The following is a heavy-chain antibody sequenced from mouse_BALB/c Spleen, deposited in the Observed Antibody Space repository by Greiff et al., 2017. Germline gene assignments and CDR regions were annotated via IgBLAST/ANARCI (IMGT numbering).Heavy chain of an antibody. V-gene: IGHV5-9-4*01. CDR3: ASYDYDEGFAY. Sequence: EVQLVESGGGLVKPGGSLKLSCAASGFTFSSYAMSWVRQSPEKRLEWVAEISSGGSYTYYPDTVTGRFTISRDNAKNTLYLEMSSLRSEDTAMYYCASYDYDEGFAYWGQGTLVTVSA. CDR2: ISSGGSYT. D-gene: IGHD2-4*01. J-gene: IGHJ3*01. CDR1: GFTFSSYA.